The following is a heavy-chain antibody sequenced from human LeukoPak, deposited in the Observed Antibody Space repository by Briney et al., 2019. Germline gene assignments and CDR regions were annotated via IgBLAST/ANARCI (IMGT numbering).Heavy chain of an antibody. Sequence: GGSLRLSCAASEFTFSSYAMCWVRQAPGKGLEWVSAISGSGSSTYYADSVKGRFTISRDNSKNTLYLQMNSLRAEDTALYYCAKRDGYNSNPLKDWGQGTLVTVSS. CDR3: AKRDGYNSNPLKD. J-gene: IGHJ4*02. V-gene: IGHV3-23*01. CDR1: EFTFSSYA. D-gene: IGHD5-24*01. CDR2: ISGSGSST.